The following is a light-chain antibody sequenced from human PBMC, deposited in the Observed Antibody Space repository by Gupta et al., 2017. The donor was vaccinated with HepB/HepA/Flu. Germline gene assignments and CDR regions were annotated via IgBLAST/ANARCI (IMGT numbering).Light chain of an antibody. J-gene: IGKJ2*01. CDR3: QHYHTPPYT. Sequence: DIVMTQSPDSLAVSLGERAHIHCKSSQSVLWCHYNKYFLAWYQQKPGQSPNLLIYWGSTRESGVPERCSGGGSGTDFTLTISSLQAEDVAVYYCQHYHTPPYTFGQGTKLEIK. V-gene: IGKV4-1*01. CDR1: QSVLWCHYNKYF. CDR2: WGS.